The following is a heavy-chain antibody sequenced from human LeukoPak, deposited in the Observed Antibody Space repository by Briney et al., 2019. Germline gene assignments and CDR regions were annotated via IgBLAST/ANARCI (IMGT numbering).Heavy chain of an antibody. V-gene: IGHV3-30-3*01. Sequence: GGSLRLSCAASGFTFRNYVIHWVRQAPGKGLEWVAVTSSDLNVKLYADSVKGRFTISRDNSRSTLYLQMNSLRPEDTAIYYCAREGYYGSGSPPSLYFDYWGEGTLVTVSS. CDR3: AREGYYGSGSPPSLYFDY. J-gene: IGHJ4*02. CDR1: GFTFRNYV. D-gene: IGHD3-10*01. CDR2: TSSDLNVK.